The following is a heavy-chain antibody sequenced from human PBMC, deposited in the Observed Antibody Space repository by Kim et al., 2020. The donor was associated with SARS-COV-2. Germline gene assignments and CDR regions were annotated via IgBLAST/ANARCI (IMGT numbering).Heavy chain of an antibody. CDR1: GFNFNYAW. CDR3: TTEDVATSTDFDH. V-gene: IGHV3-15*01. CDR2: IRSKTDGGAT. J-gene: IGHJ4*01. D-gene: IGHD5-12*01. Sequence: GGSLRLSCAASGFNFNYAWMNWVRQAPGKGLEWVGRIRSKTDGGATDYAAPVKGRFTISRDDSKATLFLDMNSLKIEDTAVYYCTTEDVATSTDFDHWG.